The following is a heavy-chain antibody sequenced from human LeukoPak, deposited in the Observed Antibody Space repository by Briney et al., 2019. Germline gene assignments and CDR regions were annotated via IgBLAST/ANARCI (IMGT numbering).Heavy chain of an antibody. CDR1: GGSISSYD. V-gene: IGHV4-59*01. CDR2: IYYSGST. CDR3: ARDVVGRGFNYYGSGSYYDY. J-gene: IGHJ4*02. Sequence: PSETLSLTCTVSGGSISSYDWSWIRQPPGKGLEWIGYIYYSGSTKYNPSLKSRVTISVDTSKNQFSLKLSSVTAADTAVYYCARDVVGRGFNYYGSGSYYDYWGQGTLVTVSS. D-gene: IGHD3-10*01.